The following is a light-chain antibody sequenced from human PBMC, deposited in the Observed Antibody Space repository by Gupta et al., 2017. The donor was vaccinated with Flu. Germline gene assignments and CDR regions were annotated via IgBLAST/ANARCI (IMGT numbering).Light chain of an antibody. CDR2: KSS. CDR1: QSLSSW. V-gene: IGKV1-5*03. CDR3: QQYNSYSLT. Sequence: DIQMTQSPSSLSASVGDRVTITCRASQSLSSWLAWYQQKPGKAPKLLIYKSSSLESGVPSRFSGSGSGTEFTLTISSLQPDDFATYYCQQYNSYSLTVGGGTKVEIK. J-gene: IGKJ4*01.